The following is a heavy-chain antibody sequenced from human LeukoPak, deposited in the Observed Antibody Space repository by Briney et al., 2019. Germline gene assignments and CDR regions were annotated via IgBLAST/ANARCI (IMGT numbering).Heavy chain of an antibody. CDR2: IKQDGSEK. V-gene: IGHV3-7*01. D-gene: IGHD6-13*01. CDR3: ARDSAGNDY. Sequence: GGSLRLSCAASGFTFSTYWMSWVRQAPGKGLEWVANIKQDGSEKYYMDSVKGRFTISRDNAKNSLYLQMNSLRAEDTAMYYCARDSAGNDYWGQGTLVTVST. CDR1: GFTFSTYW. J-gene: IGHJ4*02.